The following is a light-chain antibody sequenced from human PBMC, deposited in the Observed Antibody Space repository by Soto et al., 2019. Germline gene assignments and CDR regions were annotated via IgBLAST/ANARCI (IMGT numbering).Light chain of an antibody. J-gene: IGLJ2*01. V-gene: IGLV1-40*01. CDR2: GNR. CDR1: SSNLGAGYD. CDR3: QAYDNRLSGAYAV. Sequence: QSVLTQPPSVSGAPGQRVTLSCTGNSSNLGAGYDVHWYQQLPGAAPKLVIFGNRNRPSGVPERFSGSKSGTSASLAITGLQAEDEADYYCQAYDNRLSGAYAVFGGGTKLTVL.